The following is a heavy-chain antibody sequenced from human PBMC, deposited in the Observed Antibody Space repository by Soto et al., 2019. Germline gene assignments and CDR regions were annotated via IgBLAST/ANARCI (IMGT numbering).Heavy chain of an antibody. J-gene: IGHJ6*02. CDR3: AREGTSDCVSFPSEMLYYYYGMDV. CDR1: GFTFSSYA. V-gene: IGHV3-30-3*01. CDR2: ISYDGSNK. D-gene: IGHD2-21*02. Sequence: QVQLVESGGGVVQPGRSLRLSCAASGFTFSSYAMHWVRQAPGKGLEWVAVISYDGSNKYYADSVKGRFTISRDNSKNTLYLQMNSLRAEDTAVYYCAREGTSDCVSFPSEMLYYYYGMDVWGQGTTVTVSS.